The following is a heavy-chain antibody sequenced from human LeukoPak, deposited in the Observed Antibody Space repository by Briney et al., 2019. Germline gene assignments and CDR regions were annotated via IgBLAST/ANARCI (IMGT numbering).Heavy chain of an antibody. CDR3: ARDSRYSYGTGPYYYYYYGMDV. CDR1: GFSFSTRG. CDR2: ISSSGSTI. Sequence: QAGRSMRLSCAASGFSFSTRGIHWVRRAPGKGLEWVSYISSSGSTIYYADSVKGRFTISRDNARNSLYLQMNSLRAEDTAVYYCARDSRYSYGTGPYYYYYYGMDVWGKGTTVTVSS. J-gene: IGHJ6*04. V-gene: IGHV3-48*04. D-gene: IGHD5-18*01.